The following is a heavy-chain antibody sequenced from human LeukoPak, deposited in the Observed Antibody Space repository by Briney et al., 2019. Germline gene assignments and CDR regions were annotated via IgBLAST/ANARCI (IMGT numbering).Heavy chain of an antibody. D-gene: IGHD2-21*02. J-gene: IGHJ4*02. CDR3: ARRPVAVTAILGY. CDR2: INSKTGDT. Sequence: ASVKVSCKASGYSVSGYFLHWVRQAPGQGLEWLGWINSKTGDTNYAQKFQGRVTMTRDTSISTAYMELSRLRSDDTAVYYCARRPVAVTAILGYWGQGTLVTVSS. CDR1: GYSVSGYF. V-gene: IGHV1-2*02.